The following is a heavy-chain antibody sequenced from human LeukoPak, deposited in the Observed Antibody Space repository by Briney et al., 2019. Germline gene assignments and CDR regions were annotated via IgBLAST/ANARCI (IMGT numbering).Heavy chain of an antibody. V-gene: IGHV1-69*04. CDR2: IIPILGIA. J-gene: IGHJ4*02. CDR3: ARHLRADSGYDYGLDY. Sequence: ASVKVSCKASGGTFSSYAISWVRQAPGQGLEWMGRIIPILGIANYAQKFQGRVTITADKSTSTAYMGLSSLRSEDTAVYYCARHLRADSGYDYGLDYWGQGTLVTVSS. D-gene: IGHD5-12*01. CDR1: GGTFSSYA.